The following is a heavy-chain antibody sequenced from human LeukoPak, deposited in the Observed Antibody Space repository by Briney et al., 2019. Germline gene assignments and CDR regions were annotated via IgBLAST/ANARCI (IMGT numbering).Heavy chain of an antibody. Sequence: GGSLRLSCAASGFTFGSYSMNWVRQAPGQGLDWVSSITSGGTYIYYADPVKGRFTISRDNAKNSLFLQMNSLRAEDTAVYYCARDYGGNSGYFDYWGQGALVTVSS. CDR2: ITSGGTYI. J-gene: IGHJ4*02. V-gene: IGHV3-21*01. CDR1: GFTFGSYS. CDR3: ARDYGGNSGYFDY. D-gene: IGHD4-23*01.